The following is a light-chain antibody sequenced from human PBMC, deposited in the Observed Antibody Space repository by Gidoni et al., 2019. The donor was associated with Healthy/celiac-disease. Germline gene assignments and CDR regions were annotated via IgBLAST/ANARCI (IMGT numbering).Light chain of an antibody. CDR2: LGS. CDR3: MQALQTPYT. CDR1: QSLLHSNGYND. J-gene: IGKJ2*01. V-gene: IGKV2-28*01. Sequence: DLVMTESSLSLPVTPGEPDPISCRSSQSLLHSNGYNDLDWYLQKPGQSPQLLIYLGSNRASGVPDRFSGSGSGTDFTLKISRVEAEDVGVYYCMQALQTPYTFGQGTKLEIK.